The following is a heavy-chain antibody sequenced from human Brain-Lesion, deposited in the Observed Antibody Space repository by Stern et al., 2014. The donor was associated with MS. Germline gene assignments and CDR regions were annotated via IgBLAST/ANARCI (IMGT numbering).Heavy chain of an antibody. CDR3: ATYYYDSTGYNDF. CDR1: GYTFTGYY. J-gene: IGHJ4*02. V-gene: IGHV1-2*04. Sequence: QEQLVESGAEVKKPGASVKVSCKASGYTFTGYYMHWVRQAPGQGLEWMGWINPKSGGTNYAQKFQGWVTMTRDTSINTAYMELSRLRSDDTAVYYCATYYYDSTGYNDFWGQGTLVTVSS. CDR2: INPKSGGT. D-gene: IGHD3-22*01.